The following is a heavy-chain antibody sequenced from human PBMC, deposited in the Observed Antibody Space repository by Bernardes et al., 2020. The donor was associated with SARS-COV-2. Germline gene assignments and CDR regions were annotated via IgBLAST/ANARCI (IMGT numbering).Heavy chain of an antibody. CDR2: ISSNGVST. CDR3: ARADFSGWDPDYGLDV. CDR1: GFTFHSHA. V-gene: IGHV3-64*02. D-gene: IGHD6-19*01. J-gene: IGHJ6*02. Sequence: SLLPSCIASGFTFHSHALHWVRQAPGQGLTYVAGISSNGVSTTYADSVKGRVTISRDNFKNTLYLQMGGLRPEDMGVYYCARADFSGWDPDYGLDVWGQGTTVTVSS.